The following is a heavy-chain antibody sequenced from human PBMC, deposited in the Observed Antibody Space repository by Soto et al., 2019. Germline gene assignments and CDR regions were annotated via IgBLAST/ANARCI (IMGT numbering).Heavy chain of an antibody. CDR2: MNPNSGNT. Sequence: GASVKGSCKASGYTFTSYDINWVRQATGQGLEWMGWMNPNSGNTGYAQKFQGRVTMTRNTSISTAYMELSSLTSEDPAVYYCGAGIGITFGGVTREFDYWGQGTLVTVSS. CDR3: GAGIGITFGGVTREFDY. CDR1: GYTFTSYD. D-gene: IGHD3-16*01. V-gene: IGHV1-8*01. J-gene: IGHJ4*02.